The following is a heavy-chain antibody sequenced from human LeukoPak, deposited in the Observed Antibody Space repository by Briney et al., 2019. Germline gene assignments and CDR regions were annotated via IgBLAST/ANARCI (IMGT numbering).Heavy chain of an antibody. CDR2: ISPYNGNT. CDR3: ARDWDYGSGSDVFDI. J-gene: IGHJ3*02. D-gene: IGHD3-10*01. V-gene: IGHV1-18*01. Sequence: GASVKVSCKASGYXFTSYGISWVRQAPGQGLERMGWISPYNGNTYYAQKVQGRVTMTTDTSTRTAYMELRSLRSDDTAVFYCARDWDYGSGSDVFDIWGQGTVVTVSS. CDR1: GYXFTSYG.